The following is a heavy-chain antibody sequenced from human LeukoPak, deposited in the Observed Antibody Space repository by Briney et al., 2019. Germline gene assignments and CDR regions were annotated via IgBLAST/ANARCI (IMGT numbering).Heavy chain of an antibody. CDR3: ARDNWNYRYFDY. CDR1: GYTFTCYY. Sequence: ASVKVSCKASGYTFTCYYMHWVRHAPGQGLEWMRWINPNSGGTNYAQKFQGRVTMTRDTSISTAYMELSRLRSDDTAVYYCARDNWNYRYFDYWGQGTLVTVSS. V-gene: IGHV1-2*02. D-gene: IGHD1-7*01. J-gene: IGHJ4*02. CDR2: INPNSGGT.